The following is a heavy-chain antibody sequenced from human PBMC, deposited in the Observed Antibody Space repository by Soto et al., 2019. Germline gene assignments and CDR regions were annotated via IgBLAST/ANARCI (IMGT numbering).Heavy chain of an antibody. CDR1: GYTFTSYY. CDR2: INPSGGST. CDR3: AREGGYCSSTSCPRFQYYYYGMDV. D-gene: IGHD2-2*01. Sequence: ASVKVSYKASGYTFTSYYMHWVRQAPGQGLEWMGIINPSGGSTSYAQKFQGRVTMTRDTSTSTVYMELSSLRSEDTAVYYCAREGGYCSSTSCPRFQYYYYGMDVWGQGTTVTVSS. V-gene: IGHV1-46*03. J-gene: IGHJ6*02.